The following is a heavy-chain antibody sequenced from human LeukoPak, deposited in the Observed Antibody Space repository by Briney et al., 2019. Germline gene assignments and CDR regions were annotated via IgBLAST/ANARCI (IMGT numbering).Heavy chain of an antibody. CDR3: ARDYGDYEGVNWFDP. CDR2: ISSSSSYI. J-gene: IGHJ5*02. Sequence: GGSLRLSCAASGVTFSSYSMNWVRQAPGKGLEWVSSISSSSSYIYYADSVKGRFTISRDNAKNSLYLQMNSLRAEDTAVYYCARDYGDYEGVNWFDPWGQGTLVRVSS. CDR1: GVTFSSYS. V-gene: IGHV3-21*01. D-gene: IGHD4-17*01.